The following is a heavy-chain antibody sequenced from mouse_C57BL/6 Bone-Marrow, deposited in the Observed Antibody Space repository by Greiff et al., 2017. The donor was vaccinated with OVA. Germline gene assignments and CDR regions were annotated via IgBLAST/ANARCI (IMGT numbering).Heavy chain of an antibody. V-gene: IGHV1-81*01. CDR3: ARSNWDERAYAMDY. CDR1: GYTFTSYG. Sequence: QVHVKQSGAELARPGASVKLSCKASGYTFTSYGISWVKQRTGQGLEWIGEIYPRSGNTYYNEKLKGKATLTADKSSSTAYMELRSLTSEDSAVYFCARSNWDERAYAMDYWGQGTSVTVSS. CDR2: IYPRSGNT. J-gene: IGHJ4*01. D-gene: IGHD4-1*02.